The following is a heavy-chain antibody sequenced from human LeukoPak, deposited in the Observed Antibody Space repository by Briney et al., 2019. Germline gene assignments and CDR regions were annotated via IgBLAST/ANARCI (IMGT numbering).Heavy chain of an antibody. J-gene: IGHJ4*02. CDR1: GFTFSSYA. V-gene: IGHV3-30*02. Sequence: PGGSLRLSCAASGFTFSSYAMHWVRQAPGKGLEWVAVIWYDGSNKYYADSVKGRFTISRDNSKNTLYLQMNSLRAEDTAVFYCAKPMYTSSWCNDYWGQGTLVTVSS. D-gene: IGHD6-13*01. CDR3: AKPMYTSSWCNDY. CDR2: IWYDGSNK.